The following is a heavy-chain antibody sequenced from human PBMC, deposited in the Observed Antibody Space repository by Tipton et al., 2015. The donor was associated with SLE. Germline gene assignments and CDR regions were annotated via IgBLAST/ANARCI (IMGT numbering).Heavy chain of an antibody. Sequence: QSGPEVKKPGASVKVSCKASGYTFTNYGVNWVRQAPGQGLEWMGWISTYNGNTNLVQKLQGRVTMTTDTSTSTAYMELRSLISDDTAVYYCVRGAAGDYWGQGTLVTVSS. CDR2: ISTYNGNT. V-gene: IGHV1-18*01. D-gene: IGHD6-13*01. J-gene: IGHJ4*02. CDR1: GYTFTNYG. CDR3: VRGAAGDY.